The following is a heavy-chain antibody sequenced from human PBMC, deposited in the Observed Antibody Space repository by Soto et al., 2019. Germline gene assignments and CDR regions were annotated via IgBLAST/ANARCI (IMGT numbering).Heavy chain of an antibody. J-gene: IGHJ6*02. CDR3: ARSQAGRPLDV. CDR1: VYTFTNFF. Sequence: VSVKVSCKASVYTFTNFFVHWVRQAPGQGLEWMGIIEPSGGSTTYTQKFQVRVTMTRDTSTSTVYMELSSLKFYDSAVYYCARSQAGRPLDVWGHGTPGTV. D-gene: IGHD6-25*01. V-gene: IGHV1-46*01. CDR2: IEPSGGST.